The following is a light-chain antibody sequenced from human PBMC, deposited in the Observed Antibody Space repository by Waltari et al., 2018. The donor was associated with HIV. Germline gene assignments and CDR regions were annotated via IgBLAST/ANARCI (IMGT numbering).Light chain of an antibody. CDR2: EVT. J-gene: IGLJ3*02. Sequence: QSALTQPASVSGSPGQSITISCTGTSSDVGTYNLVSWYQQHPGKAPKLMISEVTKRPAGVSNRFSGSKSGNTASLTISGLQAEDEADYYCCSYAGSSTLMFGGGTKLTVL. CDR3: CSYAGSSTLM. V-gene: IGLV2-23*02. CDR1: SSDVGTYNL.